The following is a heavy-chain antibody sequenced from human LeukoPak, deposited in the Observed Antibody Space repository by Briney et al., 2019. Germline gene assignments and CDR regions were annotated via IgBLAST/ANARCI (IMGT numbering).Heavy chain of an antibody. Sequence: PPGGSLRLSCTASGFTFGDYAMSWFRQAPGKGLEWVGFIRSKAFGGTTEYAASVKGRFTISRDDSKSIAYLQMNSLNTEDTAVYYCTRQVWRYYDSHAFDIWGQGTMVTVSS. CDR2: IRSKAFGGTT. V-gene: IGHV3-49*03. D-gene: IGHD3-22*01. CDR3: TRQVWRYYDSHAFDI. CDR1: GFTFGDYA. J-gene: IGHJ3*02.